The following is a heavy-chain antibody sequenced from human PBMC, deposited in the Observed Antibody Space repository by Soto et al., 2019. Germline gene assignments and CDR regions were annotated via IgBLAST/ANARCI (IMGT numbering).Heavy chain of an antibody. CDR1: GGTFSSYA. Sequence: GASVKVSCKASGGTFSSYAISWVRQAPGQGLEWMGGIIPIFGTANYAQKFQGRVTITADESTSTAYMELSSLRSEDTAVYYCARQLSTIFGVVSLIDWFDPWGQGTLVTVSS. V-gene: IGHV1-69*13. CDR3: ARQLSTIFGVVSLIDWFDP. J-gene: IGHJ5*02. D-gene: IGHD3-3*01. CDR2: IIPIFGTA.